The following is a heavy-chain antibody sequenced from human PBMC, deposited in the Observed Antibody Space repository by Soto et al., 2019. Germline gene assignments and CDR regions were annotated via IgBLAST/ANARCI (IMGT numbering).Heavy chain of an antibody. CDR1: GYTFTTYW. J-gene: IGHJ4*02. V-gene: IGHV5-51*01. CDR3: ARHGALYSSSSYY. CDR2: IFPGDSDT. Sequence: GESLKISCKGSGYTFTTYWIGWVRQMPGKGLEWMGYIFPGDSDTRYSPSFQGQVTISADKSITTAYLQWTSLKASDTAMYYCARHGALYSSSSYYWGQGTLVTVSS. D-gene: IGHD6-6*01.